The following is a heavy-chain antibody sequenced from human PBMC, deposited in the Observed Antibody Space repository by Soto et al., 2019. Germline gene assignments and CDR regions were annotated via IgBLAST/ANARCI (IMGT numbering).Heavy chain of an antibody. D-gene: IGHD1-20*01. V-gene: IGHV3-23*01. J-gene: IGHJ5*02. CDR1: GFTFSSYA. CDR2: ISGSGGST. Sequence: GGSLRLSCAASGFTFSSYAMSWVRQVPGKGLEWVSAISGSGGSTYYADSLKGRFTISRDNSKNTLYLQMNSLRAEETAVYYCAKDKMYNWNPNWFDPWGQGTLVTVSS. CDR3: AKDKMYNWNPNWFDP.